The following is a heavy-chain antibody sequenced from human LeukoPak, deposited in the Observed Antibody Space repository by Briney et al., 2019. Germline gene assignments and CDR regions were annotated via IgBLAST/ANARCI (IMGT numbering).Heavy chain of an antibody. CDR1: GFTFSSYA. D-gene: IGHD2-15*01. J-gene: IGHJ4*02. V-gene: IGHV3-23*01. CDR2: ISDSGATT. Sequence: PGGSLRLSCGASGFTFSSYAMSWVRQAPGKGLEWVSVISDSGATTYYRGSVNGRFTISRDNSKNTLYLQMNSLRAEDTAVYYCAKGTGGSCYLPIAYWGQGILVTVSS. CDR3: AKGTGGSCYLPIAY.